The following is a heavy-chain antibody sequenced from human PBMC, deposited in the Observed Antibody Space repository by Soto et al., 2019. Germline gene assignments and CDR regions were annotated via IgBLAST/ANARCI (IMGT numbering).Heavy chain of an antibody. CDR1: GYTFTSYY. CDR2: INAGNGNT. D-gene: IGHD3-16*02. V-gene: IGHV1-3*01. J-gene: IGHJ4*02. CDR3: AREGDMITFGGVIVMVY. Sequence: SVKVSCKASGYTFTSYYMHWVRQAPGQRLEWMGWINAGNGNTKYSQKFQGRVTITRDTSASTAYMELSSLRSEDTAVYYCAREGDMITFGGVIVMVYWGQGTLVTVSS.